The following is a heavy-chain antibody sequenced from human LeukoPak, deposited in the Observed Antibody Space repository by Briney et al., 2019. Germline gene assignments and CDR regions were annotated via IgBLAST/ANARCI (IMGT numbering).Heavy chain of an antibody. CDR2: IYYGGST. CDR3: ARGKVFDP. J-gene: IGHJ5*02. Sequence: PSQTLSLTCTVSGGSISSGDYYWSRLRQPPGMGLEWIGNIYYGGSTYYNPSLKSRVSISVDTSKNQFSLALYSVTAADTAFYYCARGKVFDPWGQGTLVTVSS. CDR1: GGSISSGDYY. V-gene: IGHV4-30-4*08.